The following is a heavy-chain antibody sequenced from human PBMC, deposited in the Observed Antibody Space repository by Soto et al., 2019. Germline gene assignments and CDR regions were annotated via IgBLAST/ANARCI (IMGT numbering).Heavy chain of an antibody. CDR1: GFNFRNYG. CDR3: AKVRSRIAGGDGFFDR. J-gene: IGHJ2*01. CDR2: ISYDGSNK. Sequence: QVQLVESGGGVVQPGRSLRLSCAASGFNFRNYGMHWVRQAPGKGLEWVAIISYDGSNKFYADSVEGRFTISRDNSKNTLFLQINSLRAEDTAVYYCAKVRSRIAGGDGFFDRWGRGTLVTVSS. D-gene: IGHD4-17*01. V-gene: IGHV3-30*18.